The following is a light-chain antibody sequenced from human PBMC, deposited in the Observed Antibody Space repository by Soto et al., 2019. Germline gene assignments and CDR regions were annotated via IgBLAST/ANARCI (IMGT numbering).Light chain of an antibody. CDR3: QQYNSGPQT. V-gene: IGKV3-15*01. CDR2: GAS. J-gene: IGKJ1*01. Sequence: EIVMTQSPATLSVSPGERATLSCRASQSVSSKLAWFQHKPGQAPRLLIYGASTRATGIPARFSGSGSGTEFTLTISSLQSEDFAVYYCQQYNSGPQTFGQGTKVDIK. CDR1: QSVSSK.